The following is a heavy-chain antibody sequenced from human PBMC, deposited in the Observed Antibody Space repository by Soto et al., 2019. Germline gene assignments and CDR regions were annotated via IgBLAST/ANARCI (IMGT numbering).Heavy chain of an antibody. D-gene: IGHD3-16*01. CDR1: GLTFSSFG. J-gene: IGHJ6*02. V-gene: IGHV3-30*02. CDR3: AKDHCWGSCYKYHGMDV. CDR2: ISYDGSDT. Sequence: QVQLVESGGGVVQPGGSLRLSCEVSGLTFSSFGMHWVRQAPGKGLEWVSLISYDGSDTFSADSVRGRFIISRDNSKNTLYLQMNSLSPEDSAVYYCAKDHCWGSCYKYHGMDVWGQGTTVTVSS.